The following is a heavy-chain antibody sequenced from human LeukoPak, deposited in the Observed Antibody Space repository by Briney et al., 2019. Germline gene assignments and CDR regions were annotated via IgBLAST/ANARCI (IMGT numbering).Heavy chain of an antibody. CDR1: GYTFTGYY. Sequence: AASVKVSCKASGYTFTGYYMHWVRQAPGQGLEWMGWINPNSGGTNYAQKFQGRVTMTRDTSISTAYMELSRLRSDDTAVYYCARVISSSFAIDYWGQGTLVTVSS. V-gene: IGHV1-2*02. J-gene: IGHJ4*02. D-gene: IGHD6-6*01. CDR2: INPNSGGT. CDR3: ARVISSSFAIDY.